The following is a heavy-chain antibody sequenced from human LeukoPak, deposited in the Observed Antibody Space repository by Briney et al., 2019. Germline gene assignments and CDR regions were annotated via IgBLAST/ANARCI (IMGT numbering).Heavy chain of an antibody. CDR1: GFTFSRSA. V-gene: IGHV3-23*01. CDR3: AKEGRLTVAAVVVENYFDF. J-gene: IGHJ4*02. D-gene: IGHD3-22*01. Sequence: GGSLRLSCVGSGFTFSRSAMSWVRLAPGKGLEWVSGISGSGGHTYYTDSVKGRFTISRGNSKTTVSLQMNSLTTDDTAVYYCAKEGRLTVAAVVVENYFDFWGQGTPVIVSS. CDR2: ISGSGGHT.